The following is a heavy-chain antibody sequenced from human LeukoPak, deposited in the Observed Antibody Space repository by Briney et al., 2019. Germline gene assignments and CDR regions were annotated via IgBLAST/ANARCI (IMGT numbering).Heavy chain of an antibody. Sequence: GGSLRLSCAASGFTFSSYAMHWVRQAPGKGLEWVAVISYDGSNKYYADSVKGRFTISRDNSKNTLYLQMNSLRAEDTAVYYCAREFIGVTPQNYGMDAWGQGTTVTVSS. CDR2: ISYDGSNK. CDR3: AREFIGVTPQNYGMDA. V-gene: IGHV3-30-3*01. CDR1: GFTFSSYA. J-gene: IGHJ6*02. D-gene: IGHD2-21*02.